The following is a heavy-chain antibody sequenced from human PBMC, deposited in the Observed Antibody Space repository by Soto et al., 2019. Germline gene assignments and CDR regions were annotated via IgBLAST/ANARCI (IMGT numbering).Heavy chain of an antibody. CDR1: GFNFSDYA. D-gene: IGHD6-19*01. CDR3: AKDWATPVAALCCDS. CDR2: ISLEGSNK. V-gene: IGHV3-30*18. J-gene: IGHJ4*02. Sequence: GGSLRLSCAASGFNFSDYAMHWIRQAPGKGLEWLAIISLEGSNKYSAKPVKDRFTISRDNAKSTLYLQMNSLRPEDTAVYYWAKDWATPVAALCCDSWGQGTPVTVSS.